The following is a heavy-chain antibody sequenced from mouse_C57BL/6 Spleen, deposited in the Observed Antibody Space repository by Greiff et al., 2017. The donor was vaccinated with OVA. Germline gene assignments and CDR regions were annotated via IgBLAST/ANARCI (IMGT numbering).Heavy chain of an antibody. J-gene: IGHJ2*01. CDR3: AREGGTGTDY. CDR2: INPNNGGT. CDR1: GYTFTDYY. D-gene: IGHD4-1*01. Sequence: EVQLQQSGPELVKPGASVKISCKASGYTFTDYYMNWVKQSHGKSLEWIGDINPNNGGTSYNQKFKGKATLTVDKSSSTAYMELRSLTSEDSAVYYCAREGGTGTDYWGQGTTLTVSS. V-gene: IGHV1-26*01.